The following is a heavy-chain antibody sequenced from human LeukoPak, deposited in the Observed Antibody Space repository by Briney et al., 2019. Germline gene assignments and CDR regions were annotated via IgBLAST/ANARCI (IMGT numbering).Heavy chain of an antibody. CDR3: ARESVTGDPYHYMDV. J-gene: IGHJ6*03. CDR1: GFTFSDYY. V-gene: IGHV3-11*04. CDR2: ISSSGSTI. D-gene: IGHD7-27*01. Sequence: PGGSLRLSCAASGFTFSDYYMSWIRQAPGKGLEWVSYISSSGSTIYYADSVKGRFTISRDNAKNSLYLQMNSLRAEDTAVYYCARESVTGDPYHYMDVWGKGPRSPSP.